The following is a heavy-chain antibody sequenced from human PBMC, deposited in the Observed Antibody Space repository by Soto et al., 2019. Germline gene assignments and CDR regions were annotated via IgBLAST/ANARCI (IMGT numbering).Heavy chain of an antibody. CDR1: GFTFSNAW. Sequence: GGSLRLSCAASGFTFSNAWMSWVRQAPGKGLEWVAVIWYDGSNKYYADSVKGRFTISRDNSKNTLYLQMNSLRAEDTAVYYCARDSWDNWNYGELGYHDAFDIWGQGTMVTVSS. CDR2: IWYDGSNK. V-gene: IGHV3-33*08. D-gene: IGHD1-7*01. CDR3: ARDSWDNWNYGELGYHDAFDI. J-gene: IGHJ3*02.